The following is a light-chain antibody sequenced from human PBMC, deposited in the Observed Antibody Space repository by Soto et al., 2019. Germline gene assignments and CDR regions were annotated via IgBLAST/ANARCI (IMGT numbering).Light chain of an antibody. CDR1: SSDVGSYNL. CDR3: CSYAGSSTLV. V-gene: IGLV2-23*01. CDR2: EGS. Sequence: QSALTQPASVSGSPGQSITISCTGTSSDVGSYNLVSWYQQHPGKAPKLMIYEGSKRPSGVSNRFSGSKSGNTASLIISWLQAEDEADYYCCSYAGSSTLVFGGGTKLTVL. J-gene: IGLJ2*01.